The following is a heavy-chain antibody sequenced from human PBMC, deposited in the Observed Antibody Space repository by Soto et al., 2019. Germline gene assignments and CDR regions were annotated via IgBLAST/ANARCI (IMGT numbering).Heavy chain of an antibody. CDR2: ISAYNGNT. Sequence: ASVKVSCKASGYAFTSYGISWVRQAPGQGLEWMGWISAYNGNTNYAQKLQGRVTMTTDTSTSTAYMELRSLRSDDTAVYYCAGPWTLRDYYDSSGYTPADYGMDVWGQGTTVTVSS. CDR3: AGPWTLRDYYDSSGYTPADYGMDV. V-gene: IGHV1-18*04. D-gene: IGHD3-22*01. CDR1: GYAFTSYG. J-gene: IGHJ6*02.